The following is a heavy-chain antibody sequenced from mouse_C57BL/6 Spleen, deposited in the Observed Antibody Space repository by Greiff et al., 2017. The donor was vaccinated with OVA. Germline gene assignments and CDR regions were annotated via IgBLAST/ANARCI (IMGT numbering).Heavy chain of an antibody. CDR2: INPNNGGT. J-gene: IGHJ1*03. V-gene: IGHV1-18*01. D-gene: IGHD1-1*01. CDR1: GYTFTDYN. Sequence: VQLKESGPELVKPGASVKIPCKASGYTFTDYNMDWVKQSHGKSLEWIGDINPNNGGTIYNQKFKGKATLTVDKSSSTAYMELRSLTSEDTAVYYCARWGVVRYFDVWGTGTTVTVSS. CDR3: ARWGVVRYFDV.